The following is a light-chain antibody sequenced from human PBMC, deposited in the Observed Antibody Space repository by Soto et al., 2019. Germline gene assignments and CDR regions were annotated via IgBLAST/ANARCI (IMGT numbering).Light chain of an antibody. V-gene: IGKV2-28*01. Sequence: DTMMTQSPLSLPVTPGEPASISCRPSQSLLHSNGYNYLDWYLQKPGQSPQLLIYLGSNRASGVPDRFSGSGSGTDFTLKISRVEAEDVGVYYCMQPLQSWTFGQGTKVDIK. J-gene: IGKJ1*01. CDR3: MQPLQSWT. CDR1: QSLLHSNGYNY. CDR2: LGS.